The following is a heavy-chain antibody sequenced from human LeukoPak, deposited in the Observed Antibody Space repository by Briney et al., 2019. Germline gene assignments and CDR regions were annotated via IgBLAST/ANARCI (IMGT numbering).Heavy chain of an antibody. CDR1: GFTVNSNY. J-gene: IGHJ4*02. V-gene: IGHV3-53*01. Sequence: PGGSLRLSCAASGFTVNSNYWSWVRQAPGKGLEWVSVIYSGGTTYYADSVKGRFTFSRDNSKNTLYLQMNSLRAEDTAVYYCAKGGDGYNYYFDYWGQETLVTVSS. CDR2: IYSGGTT. CDR3: AKGGDGYNYYFDY. D-gene: IGHD5-24*01.